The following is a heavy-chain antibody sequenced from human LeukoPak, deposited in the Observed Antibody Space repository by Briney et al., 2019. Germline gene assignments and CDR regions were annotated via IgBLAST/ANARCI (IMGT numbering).Heavy chain of an antibody. V-gene: IGHV3-30*03. D-gene: IGHD6-19*01. J-gene: IGHJ4*02. Sequence: PGGSLRLSCAASGFTFSSYDMHWVRQAPGKGLEWVAVISYDGSNKYYADSVKGRFTISRDNSKNTLYLQMNSLRAEDTAVYYCASRAIAVANARGQGTLVTVSS. CDR1: GFTFSSYD. CDR3: ASRAIAVANA. CDR2: ISYDGSNK.